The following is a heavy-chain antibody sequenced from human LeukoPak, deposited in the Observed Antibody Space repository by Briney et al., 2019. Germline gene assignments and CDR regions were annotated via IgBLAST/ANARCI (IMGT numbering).Heavy chain of an antibody. Sequence: ASVKVSCKAFGYTFSASAISWVRRAPGQGLEWMGGIIPIFGTANYAQKFQGRVTITADESTSTAYMELSSLRSEDTAVYYCARVGHETKNMYSSSSHYYYYYMDVWGKGTTVTVSS. V-gene: IGHV1-69*13. J-gene: IGHJ6*03. D-gene: IGHD6-6*01. CDR3: ARVGHETKNMYSSSSHYYYYYMDV. CDR2: IIPIFGTA. CDR1: GYTFSASA.